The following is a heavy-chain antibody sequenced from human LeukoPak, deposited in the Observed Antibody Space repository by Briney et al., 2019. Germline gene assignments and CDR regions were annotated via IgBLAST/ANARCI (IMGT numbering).Heavy chain of an antibody. D-gene: IGHD3-16*01. V-gene: IGHV3-23*05. CDR2: IFDSGAPS. J-gene: IGHJ3*01. Sequence: GGSLRLSCAASGFTFSNYAMNWVRQAPGKAPEWVSSIFDSGAPSYYADSVKGRFTISKDNSGNTFYLQMENLRAEDSATYYCTKAVGGGRDAYDVWGLGTRVIVSS. CDR1: GFTFSNYA. CDR3: TKAVGGGRDAYDV.